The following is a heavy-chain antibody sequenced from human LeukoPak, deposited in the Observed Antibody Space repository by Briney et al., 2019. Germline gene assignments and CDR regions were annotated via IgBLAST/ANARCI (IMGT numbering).Heavy chain of an antibody. V-gene: IGHV4-31*03. D-gene: IGHD3-22*01. J-gene: IGHJ4*02. CDR1: GGSISSGGYY. CDR3: ARQHSSGYFY. Sequence: SETLSLTCTVSGGSISSGGYYWSWIRQHPGKGLEWIGYIYYSGSTYYNPSLKSRVTISVDTSKNQFSLKLSSVTAADTAVYYCARQHSSGYFYWGQGTLDTVSS. CDR2: IYYSGST.